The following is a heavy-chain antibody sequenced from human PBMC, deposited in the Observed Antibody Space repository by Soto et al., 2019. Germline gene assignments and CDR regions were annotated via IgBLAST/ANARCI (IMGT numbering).Heavy chain of an antibody. CDR1: GFTFDDYA. J-gene: IGHJ4*02. CDR3: AKDNYDSSGYYYDY. D-gene: IGHD3-22*01. Sequence: EVQLVESGGGLVQPGRSLRLSCAASGFTFDDYAMHLVRQAPGKGLEWVSGISWNSGSIGYADSVKGRFTISRDNAKNSLYLQMNSLRAEDTALYYCAKDNYDSSGYYYDYWGQGTLVTVSS. CDR2: ISWNSGSI. V-gene: IGHV3-9*01.